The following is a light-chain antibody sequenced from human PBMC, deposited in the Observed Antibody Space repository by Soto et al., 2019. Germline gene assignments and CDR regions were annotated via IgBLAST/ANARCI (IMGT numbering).Light chain of an antibody. J-gene: IGKJ2*01. V-gene: IGKV1-39*01. Sequence: DIQMTQSPSSLSASVGDRVTITCRASQSISSYLNWYQHKPGKAPKLLIYAASSLQSGVPLRFSGSGSGTDFTLTISSLQPEDFATYYCQQSYSTPGTFGQGTKLEIK. CDR2: AAS. CDR1: QSISSY. CDR3: QQSYSTPGT.